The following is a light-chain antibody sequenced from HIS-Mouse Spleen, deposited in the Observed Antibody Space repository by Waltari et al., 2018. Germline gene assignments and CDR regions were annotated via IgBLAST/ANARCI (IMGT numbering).Light chain of an antibody. J-gene: IGKJ2*01. V-gene: IGKV2-28*01. CDR1: QSLLHSNGYNY. Sequence: IVMTQSPLSLPVTPGEPAYIPCRSSQSLLHSNGYNYLDWYLQKPGQSPQLLIYLGSNRASGVPDRFSGSGSGTDFTLKISRVEAEDVGVYYCMQALQTPYTFGQGTKLEIK. CDR3: MQALQTPYT. CDR2: LGS.